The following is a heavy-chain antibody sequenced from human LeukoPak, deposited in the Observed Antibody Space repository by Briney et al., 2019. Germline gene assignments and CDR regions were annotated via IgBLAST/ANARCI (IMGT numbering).Heavy chain of an antibody. CDR1: GDSVSSNSAA. CDR3: ARDRMLVLSRAYDYYYYGMDV. V-gene: IGHV6-1*01. Sequence: SQTLSLTCAISGDSVSSNSAAWNWIRQSPSRGLEWLGRTYYRSKWYNDYAVSVKSRITINPDTSKNQFSLQLNSVTPEDTAVYYCARDRMLVLSRAYDYYYYGMDVWGQGTTVTVSS. J-gene: IGHJ6*02. CDR2: TYYRSKWYN. D-gene: IGHD6-13*01.